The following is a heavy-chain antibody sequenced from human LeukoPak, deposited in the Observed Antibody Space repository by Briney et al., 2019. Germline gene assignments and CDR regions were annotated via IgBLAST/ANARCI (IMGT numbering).Heavy chain of an antibody. CDR1: GYTFTNYD. D-gene: IGHD3-9*01. Sequence: ASVKVSCKASGYTFTNYDFNWMRQATGQGLEWMGWMNPNSGSTGYAQKFQGRVTITADESTSTAYMELSSLRSEDTAVYYCARAPLWDDILTGYYLFDYWGQGTLVTVSS. CDR3: ARAPLWDDILTGYYLFDY. J-gene: IGHJ4*02. V-gene: IGHV1-8*01. CDR2: MNPNSGST.